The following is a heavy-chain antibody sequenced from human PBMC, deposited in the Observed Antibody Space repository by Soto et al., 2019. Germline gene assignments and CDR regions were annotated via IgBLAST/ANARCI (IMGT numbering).Heavy chain of an antibody. CDR3: GKGGGGDHGY. V-gene: IGHV3-23*04. CDR2: ITITGDTT. D-gene: IGHD2-21*02. CDR1: GFIFTTSD. Sequence: EVQLVESEGGLVQPGGSLRLSCEASGFIFTTSDMSWVRQAPGKGLEWISSITITGDTTHYADSVKGRFTISRDNSRNTVYLQMNSPGGAATAVYYCGKGGGGDHGYWGQGTLVAVSS. J-gene: IGHJ4*02.